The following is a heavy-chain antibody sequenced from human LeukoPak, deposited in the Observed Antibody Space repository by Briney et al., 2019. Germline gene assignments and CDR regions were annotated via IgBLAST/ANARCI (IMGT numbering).Heavy chain of an antibody. CDR2: LSNSGGTT. D-gene: IGHD4-17*01. Sequence: GGSLRLSCAASGFTFGSYGMSWVRQAPGKGLEWVSSLSNSGGTTYYADSVKGRFTISRDNSKKTLYLQMNSLRAEDTAIYYCAKDLGEPLFDYWGQGTLVTVSS. J-gene: IGHJ4*02. CDR3: AKDLGEPLFDY. CDR1: GFTFGSYG. V-gene: IGHV3-23*01.